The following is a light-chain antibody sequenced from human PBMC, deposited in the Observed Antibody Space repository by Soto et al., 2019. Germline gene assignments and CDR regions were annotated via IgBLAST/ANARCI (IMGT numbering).Light chain of an antibody. J-gene: IGLJ2*01. Sequence: QSVLTQPPSVSAAPGQRVTISCSGSSPNIGDHYVDWYQQLPGTTPTLLIYDNNKRPSGIPDRFSGSKSGTSATLGITGLQAEDEAHYYCVTWDSSLSAFVVFGGATKVTVL. CDR1: SPNIGDHY. V-gene: IGLV1-51*01. CDR2: DNN. CDR3: VTWDSSLSAFVV.